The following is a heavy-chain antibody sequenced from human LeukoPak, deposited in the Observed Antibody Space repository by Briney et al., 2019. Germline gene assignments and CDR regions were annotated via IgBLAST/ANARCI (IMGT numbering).Heavy chain of an antibody. J-gene: IGHJ4*02. CDR3: ARELGPYYRSLDY. CDR1: DYTFTRYG. CDR2: INTNTGNP. V-gene: IGHV7-4-1*02. Sequence: ASVRVSCKASDYTFTRYGISWVRQAPGQGLEWMGWINTNTGNPTYAQGFTGRLIMSLDTSVSTAYLQISDLQAEDTAVYYCARELGPYYRSLDYWGQGTLVTVSS. D-gene: IGHD1-26*01.